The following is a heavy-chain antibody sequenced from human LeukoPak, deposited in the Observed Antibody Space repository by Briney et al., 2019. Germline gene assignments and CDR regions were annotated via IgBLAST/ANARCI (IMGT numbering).Heavy chain of an antibody. J-gene: IGHJ4*02. Sequence: ASVRISCKISGHALIDLAMHWVRQAPGKGLEWMGGFDPEDGGTLYAQKFQGRVTMTEDTSTDTAYMELTSLTSDDTAVYYCASPTSGLSFDHWGQGTLVTVSS. CDR2: FDPEDGGT. CDR3: ASPTSGLSFDH. D-gene: IGHD3-16*01. CDR1: GHALIDLA. V-gene: IGHV1-24*01.